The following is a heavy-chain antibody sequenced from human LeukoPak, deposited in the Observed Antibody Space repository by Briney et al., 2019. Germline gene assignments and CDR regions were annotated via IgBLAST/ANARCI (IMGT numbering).Heavy chain of an antibody. CDR3: ARVSYYDSSGNRGAFDY. D-gene: IGHD3-22*01. Sequence: SETLSLTCGVFGVSINDFYWSWIRQSPGKGLEWIGEINHSGSTNYNPSLKSRVTISVDKSKNQFSLKLSSVTAADTAVYYCARVSYYDSSGNRGAFDYWGQGTLVTVSS. CDR2: INHSGST. V-gene: IGHV4-34*01. CDR1: GVSINDFY. J-gene: IGHJ4*02.